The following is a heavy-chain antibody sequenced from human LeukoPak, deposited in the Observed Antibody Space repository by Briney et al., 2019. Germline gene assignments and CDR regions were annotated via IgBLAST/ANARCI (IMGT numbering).Heavy chain of an antibody. J-gene: IGHJ6*03. CDR2: MYHSGGT. CDR3: ARAPTAYYMDV. Sequence: SETLSLTCAVSGYSISSGYYWGWIRQPPGKGLEWIGSMYHSGGTYYNPSLKSRVTISLDTSKNQFSLKLSSVTAADTAVYYCARAPTAYYMDVWGKGTTVTVSS. V-gene: IGHV4-38-2*01. CDR1: GYSISSGYY.